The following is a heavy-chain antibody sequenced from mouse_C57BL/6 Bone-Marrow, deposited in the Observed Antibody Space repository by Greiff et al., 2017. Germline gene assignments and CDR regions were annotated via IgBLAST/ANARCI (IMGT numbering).Heavy chain of an antibody. CDR1: GYTFTSYW. D-gene: IGHD2-1*01. CDR3: AREGYYGKDY. Sequence: QVQLQQPGAELVRPGSSVKLSCKASGYTFTSYWMDGVKQRPGQGLEWIGNIYPSDSETHYNQKFKDKATLTVDKSSSTAYMQLSSLTSEDSAVYYCAREGYYGKDYWGQGTTLTVSS. V-gene: IGHV1-61*01. CDR2: IYPSDSET. J-gene: IGHJ2*01.